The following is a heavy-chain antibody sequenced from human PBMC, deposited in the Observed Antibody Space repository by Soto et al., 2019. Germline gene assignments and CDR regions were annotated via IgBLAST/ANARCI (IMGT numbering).Heavy chain of an antibody. D-gene: IGHD3-3*01. Sequence: QITLKESGPTLVKPTQTLTLTCAFSGLSLTTNGLSVGWVRQPPGKALEWLALIYWDDDKRYSPSLKSRLTITRDTSKTQVVLTMTNMDTVDTATYYCAQSSTDLNHAMDVWGQGTTVSVSS. V-gene: IGHV2-5*02. J-gene: IGHJ6*02. CDR1: GLSLTTNGLS. CDR3: AQSSTDLNHAMDV. CDR2: IYWDDDK.